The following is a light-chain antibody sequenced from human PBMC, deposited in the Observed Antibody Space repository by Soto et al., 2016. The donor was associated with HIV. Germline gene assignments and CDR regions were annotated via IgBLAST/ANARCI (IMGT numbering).Light chain of an antibody. CDR2: DDT. CDR1: NIGSKR. Sequence: SYELTQPPSVSVAPRKTARITCGGNNIGSKRVHWYQQKPGQAPVMVVYDDTDRPSGIPERFSGFNSGNTATLTISRVEAGDEADYYCQVWDTSSDHPVFGGGTKLTVL. J-gene: IGLJ2*01. V-gene: IGLV3-21*03. CDR3: QVWDTSSDHPV.